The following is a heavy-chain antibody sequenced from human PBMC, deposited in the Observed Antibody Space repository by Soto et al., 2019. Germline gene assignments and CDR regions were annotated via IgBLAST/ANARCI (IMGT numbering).Heavy chain of an antibody. CDR3: ARISQSDFWSGYYYFFDY. CDR1: GYTFTDYG. V-gene: IGHV1-18*01. D-gene: IGHD3-3*01. CDR2: ITAFNGNT. J-gene: IGHJ4*02. Sequence: QVHLVQSGAEVEKPGASVKVSCKASGYTFTDYGISWVRQAPGQGLQWMGGITAFNGNTKCAQQFQGRVTMTTDTSTSTAYMELRSLESDDTAVYYCARISQSDFWSGYYYFFDYWGQGTLVTVSS.